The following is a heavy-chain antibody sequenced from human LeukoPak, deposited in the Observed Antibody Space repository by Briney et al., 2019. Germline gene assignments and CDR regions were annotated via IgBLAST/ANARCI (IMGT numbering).Heavy chain of an antibody. Sequence: PGGSLRLSCTASGFTFSSYSMNWVRQAPGKGLEWISYISGSSDKIYYAHSVKGRFTISRDNSKNTLYLQMNSLRAEDTAVYYCAKSNMPRYYYYYGMDVWGQGTTVTVSS. V-gene: IGHV3-48*01. CDR1: GFTFSSYS. CDR2: ISGSSDKI. CDR3: AKSNMPRYYYYYGMDV. D-gene: IGHD2-2*01. J-gene: IGHJ6*02.